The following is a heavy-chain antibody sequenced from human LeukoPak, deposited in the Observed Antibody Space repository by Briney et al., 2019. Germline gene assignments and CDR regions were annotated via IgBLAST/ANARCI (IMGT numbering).Heavy chain of an antibody. CDR3: ARGPHTLRSRHFDY. J-gene: IGHJ4*02. D-gene: IGHD2-2*01. CDR1: GDSVSSDSYY. Sequence: SETLSLTCTVSGDSVSSDSYYWSWIWQPPGKGLEWIGYIYYTGSTNYNPSLKSRVTISVDTSKNQFSLNLSSVTAADTAVYYCARGPHTLRSRHFDYWGQGTLVTVSS. CDR2: IYYTGST. V-gene: IGHV4-61*01.